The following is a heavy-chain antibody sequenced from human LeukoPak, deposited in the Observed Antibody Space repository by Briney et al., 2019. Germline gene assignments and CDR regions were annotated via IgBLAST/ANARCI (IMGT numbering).Heavy chain of an antibody. D-gene: IGHD3-22*01. V-gene: IGHV3-7*03. Sequence: GGSLRLSCAASGFTFSNYWMGWVRQAPGKGLEWVANIKQDGSEKRYVDPVKGRFTISRDNAKNSLYLQMNSLRAEDTAVYYCARDPRNYYYDSSGYYSDWYFDLWGRGTLVTVSS. J-gene: IGHJ2*01. CDR3: ARDPRNYYYDSSGYYSDWYFDL. CDR2: IKQDGSEK. CDR1: GFTFSNYW.